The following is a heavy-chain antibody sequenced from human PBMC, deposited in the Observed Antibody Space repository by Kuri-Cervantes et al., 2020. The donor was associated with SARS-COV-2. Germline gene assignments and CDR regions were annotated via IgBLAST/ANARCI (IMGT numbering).Heavy chain of an antibody. CDR3: ARGYDSSGYSLDY. CDR2: INSDGSGA. V-gene: IGHV3-74*01. D-gene: IGHD3-22*01. CDR1: GFTFSSYW. Sequence: GGSRRLSCAASGFTFSSYWMHWVRQAPGKGLVWVSRINSDGSGASYADSVKGRFTISRDNAKNTLYLQMNSLRAEDTAVYYCARGYDSSGYSLDYWGQGNLVTVSS. J-gene: IGHJ4*02.